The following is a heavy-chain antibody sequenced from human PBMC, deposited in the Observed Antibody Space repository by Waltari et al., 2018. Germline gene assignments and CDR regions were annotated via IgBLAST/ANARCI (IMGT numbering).Heavy chain of an antibody. D-gene: IGHD6-6*01. V-gene: IGHV4-39*01. CDR3: ASSIAALDY. CDR1: GGSISSSSYH. J-gene: IGHJ4*02. Sequence: QLQLQESGPGLVKPSETLSLTCTVPGGSISSSSYHWGWIRQPPGKGLEWIGSIYYSGSTYYNPSLKSRVTISVDTSKNQFSLKLSSVTAADTAVYYCASSIAALDYWGQGTLVTVSS. CDR2: IYYSGST.